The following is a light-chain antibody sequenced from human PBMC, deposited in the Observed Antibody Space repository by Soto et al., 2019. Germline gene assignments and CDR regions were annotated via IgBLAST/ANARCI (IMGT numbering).Light chain of an antibody. CDR2: GAS. CDR3: QQYGSSPPWT. J-gene: IGKJ1*01. Sequence: EIVLTQSPATLSLSPGERATLSCVAVQSVSSSYLAWYQQKPGQAPRLLIYGASSRATGIPDRFSGSGSGTDFTLTISRLEPEDFAVYYCQQYGSSPPWTFGQGTKVDIK. V-gene: IGKV3-20*01. CDR1: QSVSSSY.